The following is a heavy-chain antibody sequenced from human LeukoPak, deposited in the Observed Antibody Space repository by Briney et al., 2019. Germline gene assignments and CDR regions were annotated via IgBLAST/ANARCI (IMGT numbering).Heavy chain of an antibody. V-gene: IGHV3-66*04. D-gene: IGHD4-11*01. Sequence: PGGSLRLSCAASGFNVSSNHMSWVRQAPGKGLEWVSVIYSGGSTYYADSVKGRFTISRDNSKNTLYLQMNSLRAEDTAVYYCARRRRATNYYYGMDVWGQGTTVTVSS. CDR3: ARRRRATNYYYGMDV. CDR1: GFNVSSNH. J-gene: IGHJ6*02. CDR2: IYSGGST.